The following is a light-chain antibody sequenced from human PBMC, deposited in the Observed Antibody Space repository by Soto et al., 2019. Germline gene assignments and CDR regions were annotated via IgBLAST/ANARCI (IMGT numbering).Light chain of an antibody. CDR3: QQYGSSPLIT. Sequence: TQSPGTLSLSPGEGATLSCRASQSVSNNYLAWYQQKPGQAPRLLIYGASNRATGIPDRFSGSGSGTDFTLTISRLEPEDFAVYYCQQYGSSPLITFGQGTRLEIK. CDR2: GAS. J-gene: IGKJ5*01. CDR1: QSVSNNY. V-gene: IGKV3-20*01.